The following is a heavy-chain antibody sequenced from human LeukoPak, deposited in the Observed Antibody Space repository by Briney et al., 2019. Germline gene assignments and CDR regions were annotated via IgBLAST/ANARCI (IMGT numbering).Heavy chain of an antibody. D-gene: IGHD6-13*01. CDR3: AKHSSSWYRDFDY. J-gene: IGHJ4*02. CDR2: ISGSGSRA. CDR1: GFTFSSYS. Sequence: PGGSLRLSCAASGFTFSSYSMSWVRQAPRKGLEWVSSISGSGSRADFADSVKGRFTISRDDSKNTLYLQMNSLRAEDTAVYYCAKHSSSWYRDFDYWGQGTLVTVSS. V-gene: IGHV3-23*01.